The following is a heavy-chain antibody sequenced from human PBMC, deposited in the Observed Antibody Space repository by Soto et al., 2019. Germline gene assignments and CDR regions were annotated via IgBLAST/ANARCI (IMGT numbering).Heavy chain of an antibody. V-gene: IGHV5-51*01. D-gene: IGHD2-15*01. CDR1: GYNFNRYW. J-gene: IGHJ4*01. CDR2: IFPGDSDT. Sequence: GESLKISCQGSGYNFNRYWIGWVRQMPGKGLEWMAIIFPGDSDTKYSPSFQGQVTISADKSINTAYLQWSSLKASDTAMYFCARQNFAANVPAFWGPGTLVTVSS. CDR3: ARQNFAANVPAF.